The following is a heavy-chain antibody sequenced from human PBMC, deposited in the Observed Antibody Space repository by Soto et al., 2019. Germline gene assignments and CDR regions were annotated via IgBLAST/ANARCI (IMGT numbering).Heavy chain of an antibody. V-gene: IGHV1-69*13. CDR2: IIPIFGTA. J-gene: IGHJ5*02. D-gene: IGHD1-26*01. CDR3: ARDTESGSPNWFDP. CDR1: GGTFSSYA. Sequence: SVKVSCKASGGTFSSYAISWVRQAPGQGLAWMGGIIPIFGTANYAQKFQGRVTITADESTSTAYMELSSLRSEDTAVYYCARDTESGSPNWFDPWGQGTLVTVSS.